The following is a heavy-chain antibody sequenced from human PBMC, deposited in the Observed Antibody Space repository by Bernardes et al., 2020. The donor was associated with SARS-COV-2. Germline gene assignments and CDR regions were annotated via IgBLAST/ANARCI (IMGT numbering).Heavy chain of an antibody. J-gene: IGHJ4*02. Sequence: GESLRLSCAASGFPFSNYAMTWVRQAPGKGLEWVSAMSGSGGFTFYADSVKGRFTISRGDSTDTLYLQMNSLRAEDTAVYYCAKDHYGHSYYFDSWGQGTLVTVSS. V-gene: IGHV3-23*01. D-gene: IGHD3-10*01. CDR3: AKDHYGHSYYFDS. CDR1: GFPFSNYA. CDR2: MSGSGGFT.